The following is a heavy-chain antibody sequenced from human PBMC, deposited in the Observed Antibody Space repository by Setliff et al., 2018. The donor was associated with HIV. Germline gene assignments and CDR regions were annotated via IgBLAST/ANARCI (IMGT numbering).Heavy chain of an antibody. J-gene: IGHJ6*03. CDR2: ISSASSYI. CDR3: ARGYSSSWHNDYHYYMDV. CDR1: GFSFGTYG. D-gene: IGHD6-13*01. V-gene: IGHV3-21*04. Sequence: PGESLKISCLASGFSFGTYGMTWVRQAPGKGLEWVSSISSASSYIYYEDSVKGRFTVSRDNAEHSLYLQMDSLRADDTAVYYCARGYSSSWHNDYHYYMDVWGKGTTVTVSS.